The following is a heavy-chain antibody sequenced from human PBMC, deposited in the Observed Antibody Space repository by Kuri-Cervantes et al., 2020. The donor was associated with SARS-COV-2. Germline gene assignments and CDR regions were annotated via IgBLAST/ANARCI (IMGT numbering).Heavy chain of an antibody. V-gene: IGHV3-21*06. J-gene: IGHJ4*02. CDR2: IVGPSNSYI. D-gene: IGHD2-8*02. CDR1: GFDFSTYS. Sequence: GESLKISCAASGFDFSTYSMNWVRQAPGKGLEWVSSIVGPSNSYIYYADSVKGRFTMSRDNAKDSLYLQMNSLRADDTAVYYCAKGTRERDWGQGTLVTVSS. CDR3: AKGTRERD.